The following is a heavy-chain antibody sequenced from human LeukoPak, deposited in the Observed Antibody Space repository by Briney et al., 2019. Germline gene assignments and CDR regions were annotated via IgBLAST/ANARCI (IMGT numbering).Heavy chain of an antibody. J-gene: IGHJ4*02. CDR3: SSGYYYGGFDY. D-gene: IGHD3-22*01. CDR1: GFTFSSYW. Sequence: PGGSLRLSCAASGFTFSSYWIHWVRQAPGKGLVWVSRINSDGSSTSYADSVKGRFTISRDNAKNTLYLQMNGLRAEDTAVYYCSSGYYYGGFDYWGQGTLVTVSS. CDR2: INSDGSST. V-gene: IGHV3-74*01.